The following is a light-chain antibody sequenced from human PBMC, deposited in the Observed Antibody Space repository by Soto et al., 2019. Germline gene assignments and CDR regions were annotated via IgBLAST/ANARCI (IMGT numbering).Light chain of an antibody. J-gene: IGKJ1*01. CDR3: HQRQGWPRT. V-gene: IGKV3-11*01. CDR2: QTS. CDR1: QYINTR. Sequence: EIVLTQSPATLSSFPRDRVTLSCRASQYINTRLAWYQHRPGQAPRLLIYQTSIRAAGTPARFSASGSGTDFTLTISDVQPEDFALYYRHQRQGWPRTFGQGTKVDIK.